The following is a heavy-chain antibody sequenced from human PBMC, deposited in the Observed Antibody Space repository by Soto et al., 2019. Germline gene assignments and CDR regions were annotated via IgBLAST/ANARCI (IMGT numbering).Heavy chain of an antibody. V-gene: IGHV3-33*01. CDR2: IVNPGRDR. CDR1: GFSFSTYG. Sequence: QVHLVESGGGVVQPGRSLRLSCAASGFSFSTYGMQWVRQAPGKGLEWVAVIVNPGRDRSYADSVRGRFTISRDNSKDTLFLEMNSLRADDTGAVYCSRDDIGPSNAFDVWGQGTMVTVSS. CDR3: SRDDIGPSNAFDV. D-gene: IGHD2-15*01. J-gene: IGHJ3*01.